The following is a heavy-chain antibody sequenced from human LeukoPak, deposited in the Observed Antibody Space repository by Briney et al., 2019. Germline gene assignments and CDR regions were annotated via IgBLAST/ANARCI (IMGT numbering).Heavy chain of an antibody. D-gene: IGHD3-22*01. CDR1: GFTFDAHG. Sequence: GGSLRLSCAASGFTFDAHGMSWVRQAPGKGLEWISYISSSGHTIYYADSVKGRFTISRDNAKNSLFLQMNSLRAEDTAVYYCARGPDSYFDSSGSFDHWGQGTLVTVAS. J-gene: IGHJ4*02. CDR3: ARGPDSYFDSSGSFDH. CDR2: ISSSGHTI. V-gene: IGHV3-11*04.